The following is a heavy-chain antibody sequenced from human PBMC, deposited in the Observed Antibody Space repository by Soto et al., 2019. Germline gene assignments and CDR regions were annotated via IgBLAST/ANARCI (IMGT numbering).Heavy chain of an antibody. CDR2: INAGNGNT. D-gene: IGHD2-21*02. CDR3: ARSIVVVTALDY. V-gene: IGHV1-3*01. Sequence: ASVKVSCEASGYTFTGYAMHCVRQAPGQRLEWMGWINAGNGNTKYSQKFQGRVTITRDTSASTAYMELSSLRSEDTAVYYCARSIVVVTALDYWGQGTLVTAPQ. CDR1: GYTFTGYA. J-gene: IGHJ4*02.